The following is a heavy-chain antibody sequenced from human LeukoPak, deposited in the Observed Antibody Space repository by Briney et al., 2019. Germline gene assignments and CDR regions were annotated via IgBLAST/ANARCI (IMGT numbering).Heavy chain of an antibody. CDR3: AGAQYCSRGNCYDLDY. J-gene: IGHJ4*02. CDR2: ISANNPNT. V-gene: IGHV1-18*01. D-gene: IGHD2-15*01. CDR1: GYTFTSFG. Sequence: ASVKVSCKASGYTFTSFGISWVRQAPGQGLEWMGWISANNPNTDYAPKFQGRVTMTTDTSTSTAYMELRSLRSDDTAVFYCAGAQYCSRGNCYDLDYWGQGTLVTVSS.